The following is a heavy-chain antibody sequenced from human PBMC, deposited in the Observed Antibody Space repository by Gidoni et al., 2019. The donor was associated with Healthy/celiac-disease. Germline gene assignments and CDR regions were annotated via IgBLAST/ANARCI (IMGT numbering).Heavy chain of an antibody. Sequence: EVQLLESGGGLVQPGGSLRLSCAASGCTFSSYAMSWVRQAPGKGMELVSAISVSGGSTYYADSVKGRFTISRDNSKNTLYLQMNSLRAEDTAVYYCAKTSREWLYTKGMDVWGQGTTVTVSS. V-gene: IGHV3-23*01. D-gene: IGHD3-3*01. CDR1: GCTFSSYA. CDR2: ISVSGGST. CDR3: AKTSREWLYTKGMDV. J-gene: IGHJ6*02.